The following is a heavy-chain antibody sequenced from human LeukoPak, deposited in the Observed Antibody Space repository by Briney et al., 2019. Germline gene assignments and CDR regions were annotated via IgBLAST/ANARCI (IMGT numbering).Heavy chain of an antibody. CDR1: GFTVSSNY. D-gene: IGHD2-15*01. Sequence: GGSLRLSCAASGFTVSSNYMSGVRQAPGKGLEWVSVIYSGGSTYYADSVKGRFTISRDNAKNSLYLQMNSLRAEDTAVYYCARDCSGGSCYHAFDIWGQGTMVTVSS. CDR2: IYSGGST. J-gene: IGHJ3*02. V-gene: IGHV3-66*01. CDR3: ARDCSGGSCYHAFDI.